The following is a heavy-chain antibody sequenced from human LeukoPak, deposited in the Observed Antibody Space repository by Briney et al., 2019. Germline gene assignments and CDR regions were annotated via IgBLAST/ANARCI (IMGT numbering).Heavy chain of an antibody. J-gene: IGHJ4*02. CDR3: ARWDGGDEGRLRY. CDR2: TSYDGSNE. D-gene: IGHD2-21*02. CDR1: GFTLSCCG. V-gene: IGHV3-33*05. Sequence: GGSLRLTCAASGFTLSCCGMHWVRQAPGKGLEWVAYTSYDGSNENYIESVKGRFIISRDNSRNTLHLQMNNLRAEDTALYYCARWDGGDEGRLRYWGQGTLVTVSS.